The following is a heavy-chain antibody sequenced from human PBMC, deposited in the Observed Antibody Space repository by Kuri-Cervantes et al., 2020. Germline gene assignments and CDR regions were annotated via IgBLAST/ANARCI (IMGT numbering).Heavy chain of an antibody. CDR3: ARVWRSTSYAV. CDR2: IYYSGST. V-gene: IGHV4-59*01. CDR1: GGSISSYY. J-gene: IGHJ6*02. D-gene: IGHD2-2*01. Sequence: SETLSPTCTVSGGSISSYYWSWIRQPPGKGLEWIGYIYYSGSTNYNPSLKSRVTISVDTSKNQFSLKLSSVTAADTAVYYCARVWRSTSYAVWGQGTTVTVSS.